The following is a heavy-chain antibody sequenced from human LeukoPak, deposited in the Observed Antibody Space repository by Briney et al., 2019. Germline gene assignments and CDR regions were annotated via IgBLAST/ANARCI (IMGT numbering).Heavy chain of an antibody. CDR3: ARLLDGYSYGYDAFDI. J-gene: IGHJ3*02. CDR2: IYPGDSDT. D-gene: IGHD5-18*01. V-gene: IGHV5-51*01. CDR1: GYSFTSYW. Sequence: GESLKISCKGSGYSFTSYWIGWVRQVPGKGLEWMGIIYPGDSDTRYSPSFQGQVTISADKSISTAYLQWSSLKASDTAMYYCARLLDGYSYGYDAFDIWGQGTMVTVSS.